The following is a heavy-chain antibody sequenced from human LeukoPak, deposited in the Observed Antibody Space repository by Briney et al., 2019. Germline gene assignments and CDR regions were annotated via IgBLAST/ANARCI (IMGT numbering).Heavy chain of an antibody. J-gene: IGHJ5*02. V-gene: IGHV4-34*01. D-gene: IGHD2-21*01. CDR1: GVSVSDYF. Sequence: SETVSLTCAVSGVSVSDYFWSWIRQSPERGLEWIGEVSPGGYTTYNPSLRSRVIISEDTSENQMSLKMRSVTAADTALYYCARIRCGRGQDVCYNHWAPGNLGTVSS. CDR2: VSPGGYT. CDR3: ARIRCGRGQDVCYNH.